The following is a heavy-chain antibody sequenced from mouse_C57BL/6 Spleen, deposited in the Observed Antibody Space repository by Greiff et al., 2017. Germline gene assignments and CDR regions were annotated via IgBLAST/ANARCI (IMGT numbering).Heavy chain of an antibody. J-gene: IGHJ2*01. CDR1: GYTFTSYW. Sequence: VQLQQPGAELVRPGSSVKLSCKASGYTFTSYWMDWVKQRPGQGLEWIGNIYPSDSETHYNQKFKDKATLTVDKSSSTAYMQLSSLTSEDSAVYYCASGYDYAFDYWGQGTTLTVSS. CDR3: ASGYDYAFDY. D-gene: IGHD2-4*01. CDR2: IYPSDSET. V-gene: IGHV1-61*01.